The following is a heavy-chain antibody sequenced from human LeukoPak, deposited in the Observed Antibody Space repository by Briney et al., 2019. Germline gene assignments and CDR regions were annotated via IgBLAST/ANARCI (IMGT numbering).Heavy chain of an antibody. V-gene: IGHV1-18*01. CDR3: AREGPFREGYNKYYFDH. J-gene: IGHJ4*02. D-gene: IGHD5-24*01. CDR1: GYTFTSYG. CDR2: ISAYNGNT. Sequence: ASVKVSCKASGYTFTSYGISWVRQAPGQGLEWMGWISAYNGNTNYAQKLQGRVTMTTDTSTSTAYMEPRSLRSDDTAVYYCAREGPFREGYNKYYFDHWGQGTLVTVSS.